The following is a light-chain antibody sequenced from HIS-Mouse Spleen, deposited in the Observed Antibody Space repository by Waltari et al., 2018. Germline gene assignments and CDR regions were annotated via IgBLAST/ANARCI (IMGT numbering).Light chain of an antibody. CDR3: EASDDSLSGPV. CDR2: ENN. V-gene: IGLV1-47*01. CDR1: SSNIGSNY. Sequence: QSVLTQPPSASGTPGQSVTISCSGSSSNIGSNYVYWYQQLPGTAPKLLIDENNKRPSGGPSRCSGSKSGTIASLAIIGLRSEDEADYYCEASDDSLSGPVFGGGTKLTVL. J-gene: IGLJ3*02.